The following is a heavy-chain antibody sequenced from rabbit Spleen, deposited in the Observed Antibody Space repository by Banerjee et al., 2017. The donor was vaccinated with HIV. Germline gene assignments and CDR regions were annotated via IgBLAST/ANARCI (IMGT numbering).Heavy chain of an antibody. CDR2: IYTGDGST. D-gene: IGHD6-1*01. J-gene: IGHJ6*01. V-gene: IGHV1S47*01. CDR3: ARADSSYDCLDSYYHHCFVL. CDR1: GFDFSSNA. Sequence: QEQLVESGGGLVQPVGSLTFTCTASGFDFSSNAMCWVRQAPGKGLEWIGCIYTGDGSTYYASWVNGRFTISRSISLNTVDLKMTSLAAADSATYFCARADSSYDCLDSYYHHCFVLWGPGTLVTVS.